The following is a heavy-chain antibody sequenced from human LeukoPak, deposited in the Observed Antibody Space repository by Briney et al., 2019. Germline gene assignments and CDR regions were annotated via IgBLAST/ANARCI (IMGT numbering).Heavy chain of an antibody. CDR3: AREVGAAAGTGFDY. CDR1: GFTFSSYG. D-gene: IGHD6-13*01. V-gene: IGHV3-30*03. CDR2: ISYDGSNK. Sequence: PGGSLRLSCAASGFTFSSYGMHWVCQAPGKGLEWVAVISYDGSNKYYADSVKGRFTISRDNSKNTLYLEMNSLRAEDTAVYYCAREVGAAAGTGFDYWGQGTLVTVSS. J-gene: IGHJ4*02.